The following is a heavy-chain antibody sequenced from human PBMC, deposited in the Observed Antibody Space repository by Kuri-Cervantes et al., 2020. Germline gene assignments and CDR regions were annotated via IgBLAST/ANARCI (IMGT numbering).Heavy chain of an antibody. D-gene: IGHD1-7*01. CDR2: ISYDGSNK. CDR1: GFTFSSYG. Sequence: GGSLRLSCAASGFTFSSYGMHWVRQAPGKGLEWVAVISYDGSNKYYADSVKGRFTISRDNSKNTLYLQMNSLRAEDTAVYYCAKDAGNFMIPYYGMDVWGQGTTVTVSS. CDR3: AKDAGNFMIPYYGMDV. J-gene: IGHJ6*02. V-gene: IGHV3-30*18.